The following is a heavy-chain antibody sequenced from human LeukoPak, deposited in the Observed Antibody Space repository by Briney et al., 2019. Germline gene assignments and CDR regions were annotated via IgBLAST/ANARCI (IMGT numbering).Heavy chain of an antibody. J-gene: IGHJ6*03. CDR2: MSGSGYYT. V-gene: IGHV3-23*01. D-gene: IGHD3-3*01. Sequence: GGSLRLSCAASGFAFSNFAMSWVRQAPGKGLEWVSAMSGSGYYTYYVESVKGRFTISRDNSKNALYLHMNSLRADDTAVYYCAKMEGQRLYDYCMDVWGRGTTVTVSS. CDR3: AKMEGQRLYDYCMDV. CDR1: GFAFSNFA.